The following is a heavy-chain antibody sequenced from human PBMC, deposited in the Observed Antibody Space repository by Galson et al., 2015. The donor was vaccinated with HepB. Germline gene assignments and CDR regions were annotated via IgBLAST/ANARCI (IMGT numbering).Heavy chain of an antibody. Sequence: SLRLSCAASGFTFSSYGMHWVRQAPGKGLEWVAVISYDGSNKYYADSVKGRFTISRDNSKNTLYLQMNSLRAEDTAVYYCARDNMAARGFDYWGQGTLVTVSS. V-gene: IGHV3-30*03. CDR2: ISYDGSNK. D-gene: IGHD6-6*01. CDR3: ARDNMAARGFDY. CDR1: GFTFSSYG. J-gene: IGHJ4*02.